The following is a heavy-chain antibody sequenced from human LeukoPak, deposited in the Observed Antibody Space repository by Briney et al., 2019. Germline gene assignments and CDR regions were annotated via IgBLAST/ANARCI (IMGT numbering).Heavy chain of an antibody. CDR3: ANPRAYYYGSGSYSIDY. J-gene: IGHJ4*02. Sequence: GGSLRLSCAASGFTFSSYSMNWVRQAPGKGLEWVSYISSSSSTIYYADSVKGRFTISRDNAKNSLYLQMNSLRAEDTAVYYCANPRAYYYGSGSYSIDYWGQGTLVTVSS. CDR2: ISSSSSTI. V-gene: IGHV3-48*01. CDR1: GFTFSSYS. D-gene: IGHD3-10*01.